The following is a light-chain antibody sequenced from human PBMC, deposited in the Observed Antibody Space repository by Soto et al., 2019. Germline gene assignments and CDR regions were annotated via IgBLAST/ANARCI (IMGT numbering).Light chain of an antibody. CDR1: QSIARSD. J-gene: IGKJ4*01. Sequence: EIVLTQSPGTVSLSPGESATLSCRASQSIARSDLAWYQHRPGQSPRLLIYATSSRATGIPDRFTGGGAGTGFTLTISRLEPEASAVYYCQQYGSSPTFGGGTKVEIK. CDR2: ATS. V-gene: IGKV3-20*01. CDR3: QQYGSSPT.